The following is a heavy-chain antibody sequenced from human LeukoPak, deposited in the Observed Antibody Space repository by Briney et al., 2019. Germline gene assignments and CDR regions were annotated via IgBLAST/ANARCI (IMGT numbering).Heavy chain of an antibody. J-gene: IGHJ6*03. CDR2: RNPNSGNT. CDR1: GYTFTSYD. V-gene: IGHV1-8*01. D-gene: IGHD3-9*01. CDR3: ERGRLRYFDWLSLPDPYYYYYYMDV. Sequence: ASVKVSCKASGYTFTSYDINWVRQATGQGLEWRGWRNPNSGNTGDAQKFQSRSTMTRNTSISTAYMELRSLRSEDTAVYYCERGRLRYFDWLSLPDPYYYYYYMDVWGKGTTVTLSS.